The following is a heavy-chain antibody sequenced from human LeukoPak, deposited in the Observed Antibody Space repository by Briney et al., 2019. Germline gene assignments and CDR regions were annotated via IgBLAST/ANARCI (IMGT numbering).Heavy chain of an antibody. V-gene: IGHV3-23*01. CDR2: ISGSGGST. CDR1: GFTLSSYA. J-gene: IGHJ3*02. Sequence: GGSLRLSCAASGFTLSSYAMSWVRQAPGKGLEWVSAISGSGGSTYYADSVKGRFTISRDNSKNTLYLQMNSLRAEDTAVYYCAKDSRVYYYGSGSYRGDIWGQGTMVTVSS. D-gene: IGHD3-10*01. CDR3: AKDSRVYYYGSGSYRGDI.